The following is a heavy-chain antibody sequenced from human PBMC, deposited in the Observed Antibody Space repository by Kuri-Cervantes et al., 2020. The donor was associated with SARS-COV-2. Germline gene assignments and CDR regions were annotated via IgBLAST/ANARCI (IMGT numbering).Heavy chain of an antibody. Sequence: LSLTCAASGFTFDDYAMHWVRQAPGKGLEWVSGISWNSGSIGYIGYADSVKGRFTISRDNAKNSLYLQMNSLRAEDTALYYCAKDGAMVQGVSLGYWGQGTLVTVSS. CDR3: AKDGAMVQGVSLGY. V-gene: IGHV3-9*01. J-gene: IGHJ4*02. CDR1: GFTFDDYA. CDR2: ISWNSGSI. D-gene: IGHD3-10*01.